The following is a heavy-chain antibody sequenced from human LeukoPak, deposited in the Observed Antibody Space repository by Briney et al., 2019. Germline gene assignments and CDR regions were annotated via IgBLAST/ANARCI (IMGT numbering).Heavy chain of an antibody. D-gene: IGHD1-26*01. CDR1: GGSISSYY. V-gene: IGHV4-59*01. CDR3: TREVPYSGSYHTLFDY. CDR2: IYYSGGT. Sequence: PSETLSLTCTVSGGSISSYYWSWIRQPPGKGLEWIGYIYYSGGTNYNPSLKSRVTISVDTSKNQFSLKLSSVTAADTAVYYCTREVPYSGSYHTLFDYWGQGTLVTVSS. J-gene: IGHJ4*02.